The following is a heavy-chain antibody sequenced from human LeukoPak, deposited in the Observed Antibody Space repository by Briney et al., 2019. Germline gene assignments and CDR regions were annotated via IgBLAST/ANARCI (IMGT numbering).Heavy chain of an antibody. CDR1: GFTFSSYA. CDR3: AKGGLRAAAGWVDY. V-gene: IGHV3-23*01. Sequence: GGSLRLSCAASGFTFSSYAMSWVRQAPGKGLEWVSAISGSGGRTYYADSVKGRFTISRDNSKNTLYLQMNSLRAEDTAVYYCAKGGLRAAAGWVDYWGQGTLVTVSS. CDR2: ISGSGGRT. J-gene: IGHJ4*02. D-gene: IGHD6-13*01.